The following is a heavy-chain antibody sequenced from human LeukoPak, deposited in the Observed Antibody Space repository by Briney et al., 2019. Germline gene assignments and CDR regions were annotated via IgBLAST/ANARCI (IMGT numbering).Heavy chain of an antibody. Sequence: GGSPRLSCAASGFTFSSYWMHWVRQAPGKGLVWVSRINSDGSSTSYADSVKGRFTISRDNAKNTLYLQMNSLRAEDTAVYYCAREGVWRQQLVDYYYGMDVWGQGTTVTVFS. CDR2: INSDGSST. V-gene: IGHV3-74*01. CDR3: AREGVWRQQLVDYYYGMDV. D-gene: IGHD6-13*01. J-gene: IGHJ6*02. CDR1: GFTFSSYW.